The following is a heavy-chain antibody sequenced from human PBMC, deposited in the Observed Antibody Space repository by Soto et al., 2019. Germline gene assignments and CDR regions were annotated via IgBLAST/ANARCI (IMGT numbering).Heavy chain of an antibody. CDR1: GFSFSSYA. V-gene: IGHV3-23*01. D-gene: IGHD3-10*01. Sequence: QPSETLSLTCVVSGFSFSSYAMGWVRQAPGKGLEWVSATSRLGGSTYYADSVKGRFTISRDNSKNTLYLQMNSLRAEDTAVYYCAKDLYITMVRGVFDYWGQGTLVTVSS. J-gene: IGHJ4*02. CDR3: AKDLYITMVRGVFDY. CDR2: TSRLGGST.